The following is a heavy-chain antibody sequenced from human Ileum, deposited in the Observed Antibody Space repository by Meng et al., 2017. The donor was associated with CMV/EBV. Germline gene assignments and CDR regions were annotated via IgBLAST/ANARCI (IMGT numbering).Heavy chain of an antibody. CDR1: GYTFSTYD. CDR2: MNPNSGNT. CDR3: ARDLRGGYQGMGEFRNNWFDP. V-gene: IGHV1-8*01. Sequence: ASVKVSCKASGYTFSTYDINWVRQATGQGLEWMGWMNPNSGNTGYAQKFQGRATMTRNTSISTAYMELSDLRSEDTAVYYCARDLRGGYQGMGEFRNNWFDPWGQGTLVTVSS. D-gene: IGHD3-16*01. J-gene: IGHJ5*02.